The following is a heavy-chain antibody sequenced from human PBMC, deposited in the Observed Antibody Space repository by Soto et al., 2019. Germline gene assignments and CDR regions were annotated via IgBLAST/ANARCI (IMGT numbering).Heavy chain of an antibody. J-gene: IGHJ5*02. CDR2: IIPIFGTA. D-gene: IGHD3-3*01. CDR3: ARGYYDFWSGYYKRVTWFDP. Sequence: SVKVSCKASGGTFSSYAISWVRQAPGQGLEWMGGIIPIFGTANYAQEFQGRVTITADESTSTAYMELSSLRSEDTAVYYCARGYYDFWSGYYKRVTWFDPWGQGTLVTVSS. V-gene: IGHV1-69*13. CDR1: GGTFSSYA.